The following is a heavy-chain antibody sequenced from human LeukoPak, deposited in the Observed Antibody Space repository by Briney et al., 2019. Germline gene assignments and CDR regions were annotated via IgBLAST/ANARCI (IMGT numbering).Heavy chain of an antibody. CDR3: ASSWLQLGAQYYMDV. V-gene: IGHV4-4*07. J-gene: IGHJ6*03. CDR1: GFTFSSYW. Sequence: PGGSLRLSCAASGFTFSSYWMSWVRQAPGKGLEWIGRIYTSGSTNYNPSLKSRVTISVDTSKKQFSLKLSSVTAADTAVYYCASSWLQLGAQYYMDVWGKGTTVTVSS. CDR2: IYTSGST. D-gene: IGHD5-24*01.